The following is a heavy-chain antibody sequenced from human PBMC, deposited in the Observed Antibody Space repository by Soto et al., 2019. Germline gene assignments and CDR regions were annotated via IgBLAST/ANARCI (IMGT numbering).Heavy chain of an antibody. CDR2: ISAYNGNT. V-gene: IGHV1-18*04. CDR1: GYTFTSYG. CDR3: ARATYYDSSGQRWDY. Sequence: QVQLVQSGAEVKKPGASVKVSCKASGYTFTSYGISWVRQAPGQGLEWMGWISAYNGNTNYAQKLQGRVTMTTDTSTSTAYMELRSLRSDDTVVYYCARATYYDSSGQRWDYWGQGTLVTVSS. J-gene: IGHJ4*02. D-gene: IGHD3-22*01.